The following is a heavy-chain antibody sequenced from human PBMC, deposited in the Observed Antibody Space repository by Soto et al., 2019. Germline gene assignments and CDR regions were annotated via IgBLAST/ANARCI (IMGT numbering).Heavy chain of an antibody. CDR2: ITDTGGDA. J-gene: IGHJ4*02. V-gene: IGHV3-23*01. CDR1: GLTFGSRA. D-gene: IGHD3-10*01. Sequence: HPGGSLRLSCVASGLTFGSRAMTWVRQAPGEGLQWVSTITDTGGDAKYADSVRGRFVTSRDNSKKTLYLQMTSLTAEDSAMYYCARGSTDSYPGSRIFDFWGRGTLVTVSS. CDR3: ARGSTDSYPGSRIFDF.